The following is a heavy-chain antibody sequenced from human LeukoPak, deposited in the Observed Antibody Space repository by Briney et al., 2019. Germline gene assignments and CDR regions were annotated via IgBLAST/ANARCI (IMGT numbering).Heavy chain of an antibody. D-gene: IGHD3/OR15-3a*01. CDR2: INGDGSVT. J-gene: IGHJ4*02. V-gene: IGHV3-74*01. CDR1: GFTFSSYC. Sequence: PGGSLRLSCAASGFTFSSYCMQWVRQAPGKGLVWVSRINGDGSVTTYADSVKGRFTISRDNAKNTLYLQMSSLRAEDTALYYCTRDLGLVDWGQGSLVIVSS. CDR3: TRDLGLVD.